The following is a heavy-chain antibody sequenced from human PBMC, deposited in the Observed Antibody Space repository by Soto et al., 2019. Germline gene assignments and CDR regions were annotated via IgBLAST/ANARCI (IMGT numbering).Heavy chain of an antibody. V-gene: IGHV4-30-4*01. CDR2: IYYSGST. D-gene: IGHD2-2*01. CDR1: GGSISSGDYY. Sequence: TLSLTCTVSGGSISSGDYYWSWIRQPPGKGLEWIGYIYYSGSTYYNPSLKSRVTISVDTSKNQFSLKLSSVTAADTAVYYCARDGHIVVVPAAQYGMDVWGQGTTVTVSS. CDR3: ARDGHIVVVPAAQYGMDV. J-gene: IGHJ6*02.